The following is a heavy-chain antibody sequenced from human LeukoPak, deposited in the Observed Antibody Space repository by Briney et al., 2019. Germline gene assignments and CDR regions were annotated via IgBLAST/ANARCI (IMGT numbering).Heavy chain of an antibody. CDR2: ISTSSVNT. D-gene: IGHD2-2*01. CDR3: TRDFDNTENSCPSTTCIDV. J-gene: IGHJ6*02. Sequence: ASVKVSCKASGYTFTGYYMHWVRQAPGQGLEWMGWISTSSVNTNSAQKFQGRLTMTTDTSTSTAYMELRSLRSDDTAVYYCTRDFDNTENSCPSTTCIDVWGQGTTVTVSS. CDR1: GYTFTGYY. V-gene: IGHV1-18*04.